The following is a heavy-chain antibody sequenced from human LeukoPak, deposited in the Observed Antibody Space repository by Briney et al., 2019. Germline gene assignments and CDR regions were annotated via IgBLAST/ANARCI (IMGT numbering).Heavy chain of an antibody. CDR2: IYYSGST. CDR1: GGSISSYY. CDR3: ARVGEYYDSSGYVDY. J-gene: IGHJ4*02. D-gene: IGHD3-22*01. V-gene: IGHV4-59*01. Sequence: SETLSLTCTVSGGSISSYYWSWIRQPPGKGLEWIGYIYYSGSTNYNPSLKSRVTISVDTSKNQFSLKLSSVTAADTAVYYCARVGEYYDSSGYVDYWGQGTLVTVPS.